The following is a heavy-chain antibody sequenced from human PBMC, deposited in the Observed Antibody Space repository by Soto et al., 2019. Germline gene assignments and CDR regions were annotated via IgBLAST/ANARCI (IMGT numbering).Heavy chain of an antibody. Sequence: QVQLQESGPGLVKPSETLSLTCTVSGGSISSYYWSWIRQPPGKGLEWIGYIYYSGSTNYNPSLKSRVTISVDTSKNQFSLKLSSVTAADTAVYYCARGPLPGWSTSGYDYPDYWGQGTLVTVSS. CDR1: GGSISSYY. CDR2: IYYSGST. CDR3: ARGPLPGWSTSGYDYPDY. V-gene: IGHV4-59*01. D-gene: IGHD5-12*01. J-gene: IGHJ4*02.